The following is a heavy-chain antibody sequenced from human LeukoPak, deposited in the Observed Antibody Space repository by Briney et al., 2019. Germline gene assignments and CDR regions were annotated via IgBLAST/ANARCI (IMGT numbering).Heavy chain of an antibody. CDR1: GYTFTGYY. J-gene: IGHJ4*02. CDR2: INPNSGGT. CDR3: ARVYYDSSGYDY. Sequence: ASVKVSCKASGYTFTGYYMHWVRQAPGQGLEWMGWINPNSGGTNYAQKFQGRVTMTRDTSISTAYMELSRLRSDDTAVYYRARVYYDSSGYDYWGQGTLVTVSS. D-gene: IGHD3-22*01. V-gene: IGHV1-2*02.